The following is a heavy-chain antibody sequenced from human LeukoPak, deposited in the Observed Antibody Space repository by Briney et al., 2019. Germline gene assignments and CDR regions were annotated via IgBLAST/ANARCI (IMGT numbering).Heavy chain of an antibody. CDR1: GFTFSDYY. CDR3: ARAIAVTTFDY. CDR2: ISSSGSTI. V-gene: IGHV3-11*01. J-gene: IGHJ4*02. Sequence: GGSLRLSCAASGFTFSDYYMSWIRQAPGKGLEWVSYISSSGSTIYYADSVRGRFTISRDDAKNSLYLQMNSLRAEDTAVYYCARAIAVTTFDYWGQGTLVTVSS. D-gene: IGHD4-17*01.